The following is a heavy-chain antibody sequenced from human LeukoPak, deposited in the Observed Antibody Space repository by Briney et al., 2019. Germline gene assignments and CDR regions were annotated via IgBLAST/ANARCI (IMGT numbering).Heavy chain of an antibody. V-gene: IGHV4-38-2*02. CDR2: IYHSGST. CDR1: GYSISSGYY. Sequence: SETLSLTCTVSGYSISSGYYWGWIRQPPGKGLEWIGSIYHSGSTYYDPSLKSRVTISVDTSKNQFSLKLSSVTAADTAVYYCARSDCGGDCYVDYWGQGTLVTVSS. J-gene: IGHJ4*02. CDR3: ARSDCGGDCYVDY. D-gene: IGHD2-21*02.